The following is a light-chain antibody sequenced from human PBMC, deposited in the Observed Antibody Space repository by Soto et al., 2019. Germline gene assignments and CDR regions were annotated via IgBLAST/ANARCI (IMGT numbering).Light chain of an antibody. J-gene: IGKJ1*01. CDR2: DAS. V-gene: IGKV3-11*01. CDR1: QSVISY. CDR3: QQYNNYRT. Sequence: EIVLTQSPATLSLSPGERATLSCRDSQSVISYLAWYQQKPGQAPRLLIYDASNRATGTPARFSGSGSGTEFILTISSLQPDDLATYYCQQYNNYRTFGQGTKVDIK.